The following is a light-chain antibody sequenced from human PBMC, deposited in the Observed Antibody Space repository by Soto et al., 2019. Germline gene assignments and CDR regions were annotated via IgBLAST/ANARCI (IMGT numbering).Light chain of an antibody. V-gene: IGLV2-8*01. Sequence: QSALTQPPSASGSPGQSVTISCTGTSSDVGGYNYVSWYQQHPGKAPKLIIYEVSKRPSGVPDRFSGSKSGNTASLTVSGLQAEDEADYYCSSFAGINNYVFGPGTKLTVL. CDR1: SSDVGGYNY. J-gene: IGLJ1*01. CDR2: EVS. CDR3: SSFAGINNYV.